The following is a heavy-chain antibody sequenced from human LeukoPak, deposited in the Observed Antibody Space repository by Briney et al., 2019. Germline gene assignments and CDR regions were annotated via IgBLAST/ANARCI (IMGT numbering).Heavy chain of an antibody. CDR2: IYHSGST. Sequence: PSETLSLTCAVSGGSISSGGYSWSWIRQPPGKGLEWIGYIYHSGSTYYNPPLKSRVTISVDRSKNQFSLKLSSVTAADTAVYYCAREDNWFDPWGQGTLVTVSS. J-gene: IGHJ5*02. V-gene: IGHV4-30-2*01. CDR1: GGSISSGGYS. CDR3: AREDNWFDP.